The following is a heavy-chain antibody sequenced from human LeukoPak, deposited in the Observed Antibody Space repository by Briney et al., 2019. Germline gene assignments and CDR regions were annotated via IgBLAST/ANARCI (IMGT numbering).Heavy chain of an antibody. J-gene: IGHJ4*02. CDR1: GYTFAIYY. CDR3: ARAKGLFDH. CDR2: INPSGGST. Sequence: ASVKVSCKASGYTFAIYYIHWVRQAPGQGLEWMGIINPSGGSTSYTQKFQGRLTMTRDTSTSTVYMELSSLRSEDTAMYYCARAKGLFDHWGQGTLVTVSS. V-gene: IGHV1-46*01.